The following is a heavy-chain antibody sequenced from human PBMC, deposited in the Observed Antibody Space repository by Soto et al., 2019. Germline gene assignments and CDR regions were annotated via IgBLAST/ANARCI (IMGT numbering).Heavy chain of an antibody. CDR1: GFTFISHS. D-gene: IGHD2-8*01. CDR3: ARWSGHCSNGVCVGLYFYYNGMDV. CDR2: ISSSSSKI. V-gene: IGHV3-21*01. Sequence: EMQLVESGGGLVKSGGSLRLSCAASGFTFISHSMNWVRQAPGKGLEWVASISSSSSKIYYADSVKGRFTISRDNAENSLLLQINSLSADDTAVYYCARWSGHCSNGVCVGLYFYYNGMDVWGQGTTVIVSS. J-gene: IGHJ6*02.